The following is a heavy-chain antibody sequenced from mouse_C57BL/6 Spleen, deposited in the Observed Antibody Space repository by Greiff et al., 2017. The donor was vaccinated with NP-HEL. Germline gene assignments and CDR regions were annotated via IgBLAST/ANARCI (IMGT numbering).Heavy chain of an antibody. CDR1: GYTFTSYW. Sequence: VQLQQPGAELVMPGASVKLSCKASGYTFTSYWMHWVKQRPGQGLEWIGEIDPSDSYTNYNQKFKGKSTLTVDKSSSTAYMQLSSLTSEDSAVYYCARPIYYGNSYAMDYWGQGTSVTVSS. D-gene: IGHD2-1*01. J-gene: IGHJ4*01. V-gene: IGHV1-69*01. CDR2: IDPSDSYT. CDR3: ARPIYYGNSYAMDY.